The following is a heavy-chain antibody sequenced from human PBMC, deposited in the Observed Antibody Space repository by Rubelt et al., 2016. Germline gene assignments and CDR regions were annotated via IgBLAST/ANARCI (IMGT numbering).Heavy chain of an antibody. CDR1: GFTFRSYG. Sequence: EVQLVESGGDLVQPGGSLRLSCAASGFTFRSYGMSWVRQAPGKGLEWVSEIKYDGSATNYADSVKGRFTISRDSAMSTRYMQMNSLRVEDTAVYYCVRGSSGWKGVDYWGQGTLVTVSS. V-gene: IGHV3-74*02. CDR3: VRGSSGWKGVDY. D-gene: IGHD6-19*01. J-gene: IGHJ4*02. CDR2: IKYDGSAT.